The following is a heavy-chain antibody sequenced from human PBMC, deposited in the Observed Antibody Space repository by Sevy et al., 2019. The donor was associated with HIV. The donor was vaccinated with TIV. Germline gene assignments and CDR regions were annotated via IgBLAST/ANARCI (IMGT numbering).Heavy chain of an antibody. Sequence: GGSLRLSCAASGFTFSSYAMSWVRQAPGKWLEWVSCIIGSGGRTYYAESVKGRFTISRDNAKNTLYLQMNNLRAEDTAVYYCAKDGHDYGDFYFNYWGQGTLVTVSS. D-gene: IGHD4-17*01. CDR1: GFTFSSYA. CDR2: IIGSGGRT. CDR3: AKDGHDYGDFYFNY. J-gene: IGHJ4*02. V-gene: IGHV3-23*01.